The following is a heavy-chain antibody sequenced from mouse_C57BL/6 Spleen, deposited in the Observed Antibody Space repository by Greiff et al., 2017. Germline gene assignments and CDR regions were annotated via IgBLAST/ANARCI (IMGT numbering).Heavy chain of an antibody. D-gene: IGHD6-1*01. V-gene: IGHV1-15*01. CDR1: GYTFTDYE. CDR3: TRGRQYYFDY. J-gene: IGHJ2*01. Sequence: VQLQQSGAELVRPGASVTLSCKASGYTFTDYEMHWVKQTPVHGLEWIGEIDPATGGTAYNQKFKGKAILTADKSSSTAYMELRSLTSEDSAVYYCTRGRQYYFDYWGQGTTLTVSS. CDR2: IDPATGGT.